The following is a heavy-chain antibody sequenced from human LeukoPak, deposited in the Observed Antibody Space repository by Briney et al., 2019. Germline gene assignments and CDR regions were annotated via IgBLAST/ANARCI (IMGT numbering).Heavy chain of an antibody. D-gene: IGHD3-10*01. CDR3: ARGPYGSGGYY. Sequence: SQALSLTCAVSGGSISSGGYSWSWIRQPPGKGLEWIGYIYHSGSTYYNPSLKSRVTISVDTSKNQFSLKLTSVTAADTAVYYCARGPYGSGGYYWGQGPLVTVSS. CDR2: IYHSGST. V-gene: IGHV4-30-2*05. J-gene: IGHJ4*02. CDR1: GGSISSGGYS.